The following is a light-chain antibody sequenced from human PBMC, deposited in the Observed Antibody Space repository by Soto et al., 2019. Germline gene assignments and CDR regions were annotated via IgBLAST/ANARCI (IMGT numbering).Light chain of an antibody. CDR1: QNISRS. CDR3: PQYGSSGT. J-gene: IGKJ4*02. Sequence: EIVMTQSPVTLFVSAGERATLSCRASQNISRSLALYQQKPGQCPRLLIYGESNRATGIQDRFSGSGSGTDFTLTISRPEPEDFAVYYCPQYGSSGTVGPATQVEIK. V-gene: IGKV3-20*01. CDR2: GES.